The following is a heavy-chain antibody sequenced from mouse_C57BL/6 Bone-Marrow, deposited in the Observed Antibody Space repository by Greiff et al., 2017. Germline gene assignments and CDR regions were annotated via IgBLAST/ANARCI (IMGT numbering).Heavy chain of an antibody. V-gene: IGHV14-4*01. CDR1: GFNIKDDY. CDR2: IDPENGDT. D-gene: IGHD1-1*01. J-gene: IGHJ1*03. Sequence: VQLKQSGAELVRPGASVKLSCTASGFNIKDDYMHWVKQRPEQGLEWIGWIDPENGDTEYASKFQGKATITADTSSNTAYRQLSSLTSEDTAVYYCTLYYYGSTPDVWGTGTRVTVA. CDR3: TLYYYGSTPDV.